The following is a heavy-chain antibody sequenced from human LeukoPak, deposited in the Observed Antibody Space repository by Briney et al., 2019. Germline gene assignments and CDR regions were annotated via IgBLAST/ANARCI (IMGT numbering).Heavy chain of an antibody. Sequence: SVKVSCKASGYTFTSYGISWVRQAPGQGLEWMGWISAYNGNTNYAQKLQGRVTMTTDTSTSTAYMELRSLRSDDTAVYYCARVGARGDTRTYCSGGSCGLWTDFDYWGQGTLVTVSS. CDR1: GYTFTSYG. CDR2: ISAYNGNT. J-gene: IGHJ4*02. D-gene: IGHD2-15*01. V-gene: IGHV1-18*01. CDR3: ARVGARGDTRTYCSGGSCGLWTDFDY.